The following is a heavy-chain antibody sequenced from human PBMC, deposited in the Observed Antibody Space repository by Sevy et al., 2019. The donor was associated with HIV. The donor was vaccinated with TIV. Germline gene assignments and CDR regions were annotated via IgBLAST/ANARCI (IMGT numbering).Heavy chain of an antibody. Sequence: GGSLRLSCAASGFTFSNYWMHWVRQAPGKGLVWVSRSNKDGSRTDYADSVKGRFTISRDNAKNTVYLQMSSLRAEDTAVYYCARETGWFFDLWGRRTLVTVSS. V-gene: IGHV3-74*01. J-gene: IGHJ2*01. CDR1: GFTFSNYW. CDR3: ARETGWFFDL. CDR2: SNKDGSRT.